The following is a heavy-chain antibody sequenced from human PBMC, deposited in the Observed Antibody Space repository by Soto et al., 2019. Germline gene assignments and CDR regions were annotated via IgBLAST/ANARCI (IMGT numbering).Heavy chain of an antibody. CDR1: GDSVSSNSAS. CDR2: TYYRSKWYN. J-gene: IGHJ6*02. V-gene: IGHV6-1*01. Sequence: SQTLSLTCAISGDSVSSNSASWNWIRQSPSRGLEWLGRTYYRSKWYNDYAESVKSRITINPDTSKNQFSPQLNSVTPEDTAVYYCARDECSGGRCHHYYGMDVWGQGTTVTVS. D-gene: IGHD2-15*01. CDR3: ARDECSGGRCHHYYGMDV.